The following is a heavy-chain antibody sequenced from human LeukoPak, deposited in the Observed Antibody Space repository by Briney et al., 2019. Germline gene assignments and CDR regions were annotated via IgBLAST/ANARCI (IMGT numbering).Heavy chain of an antibody. Sequence: ASVKVSCKASGYTFTSYGISWVRQAPGQGLEWMGWINAYNGNTNYAQKLQGRVTMTTDTSTSTAYMELRSLRSDDTAVYYCARDRRPYYDILTGFDYWGQGTLVTVSS. CDR3: ARDRRPYYDILTGFDY. V-gene: IGHV1-18*01. J-gene: IGHJ4*02. CDR1: GYTFTSYG. D-gene: IGHD3-9*01. CDR2: INAYNGNT.